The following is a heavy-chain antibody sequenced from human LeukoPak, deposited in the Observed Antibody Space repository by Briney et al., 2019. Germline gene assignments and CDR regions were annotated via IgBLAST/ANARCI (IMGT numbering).Heavy chain of an antibody. V-gene: IGHV5-51*01. D-gene: IGHD3-10*01. J-gene: IGHJ3*01. CDR2: IYAGDSDT. CDR3: ARRDPFMGDALDF. Sequence: GESLKISCKGSGYTFTSFWTAWVRQMPGKGLEWMGIIYAGDSDTRYSPSFQGQVTISVDKSNSTAYLHWSSLTTSDTAMYFCARRDPFMGDALDFWGRGTMVTVAS. CDR1: GYTFTSFW.